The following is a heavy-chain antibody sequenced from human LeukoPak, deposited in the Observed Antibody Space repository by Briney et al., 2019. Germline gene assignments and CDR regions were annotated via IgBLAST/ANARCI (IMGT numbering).Heavy chain of an antibody. D-gene: IGHD3-3*01. CDR1: GFTFSSYG. CDR3: AKAHPATILKTYYYYMDV. V-gene: IGHV3-30*18. Sequence: PGGSLRLSCAASGFTFSSYGMHWVRQAPGKGLEWVAVISYDGSNKYYADSVKGRFTISRDNSKNTLYLQMNSLRAEDTAVYYCAKAHPATILKTYYYYMDVWGKGTTVTVSS. J-gene: IGHJ6*03. CDR2: ISYDGSNK.